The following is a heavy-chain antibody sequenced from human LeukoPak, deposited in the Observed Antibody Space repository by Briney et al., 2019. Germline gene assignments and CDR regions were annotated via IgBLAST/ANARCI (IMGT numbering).Heavy chain of an antibody. CDR3: ARNLEGHYYGSGSYYPLGY. Sequence: ASVKVSCKASGYTFSGYYMHWVRQAPGQGLEWMGWINPNSGGTNYAQKFQGRVTMTRDTSISTAYMELSRLRSDDTAVYYCARNLEGHYYGSGSYYPLGYWGQGTLVTVSS. J-gene: IGHJ4*02. CDR2: INPNSGGT. D-gene: IGHD3-10*01. V-gene: IGHV1-2*02. CDR1: GYTFSGYY.